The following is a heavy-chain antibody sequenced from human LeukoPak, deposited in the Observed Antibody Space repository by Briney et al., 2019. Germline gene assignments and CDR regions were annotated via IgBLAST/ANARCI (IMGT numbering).Heavy chain of an antibody. CDR3: AKEREYYDFWSGYDRYYFDY. V-gene: IGHV3-23*01. J-gene: IGHJ4*02. CDR1: GFAFGSEA. Sequence: PGGSLRLSCAVSGFAFGSEAMSWVRQSPARGLEWVASISPGGGTTYYADYVKGRFTISRDNSKNSLFVQMNSLRAEDTAVYYCAKEREYYDFWSGYDRYYFDYWGQGTLVTVSS. CDR2: ISPGGGTT. D-gene: IGHD3-3*01.